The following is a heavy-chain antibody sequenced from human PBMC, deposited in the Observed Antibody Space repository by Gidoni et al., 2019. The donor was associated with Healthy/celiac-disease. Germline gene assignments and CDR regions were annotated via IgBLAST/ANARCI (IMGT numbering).Heavy chain of an antibody. D-gene: IGHD2-2*01. CDR2: INPNSGGT. V-gene: IGHV1-2*02. J-gene: IGHJ5*02. CDR1: GYTFTGYY. Sequence: QVQLVQSGAEVKKPGASVKVSCKASGYTFTGYYMHWVRQAPGQGLEWMGWINPNSGGTNYAQKFQGRVTMTRDTSISTAYMELSRLRSDDTAVYYCAREYCSSTSCSIPHWFDPWGQGTLVTVSS. CDR3: AREYCSSTSCSIPHWFDP.